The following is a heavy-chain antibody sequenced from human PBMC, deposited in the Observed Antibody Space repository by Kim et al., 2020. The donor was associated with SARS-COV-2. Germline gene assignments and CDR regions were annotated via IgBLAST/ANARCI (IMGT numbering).Heavy chain of an antibody. CDR2: IYYSGST. V-gene: IGHV4-59*01. CDR3: ARGFPRLRYFDWLPILDY. J-gene: IGHJ4*02. CDR1: GGSISSYY. Sequence: SETLSLTCTVSGGSISSYYWSWIRQPPGKGLEWIGYIYYSGSTNYNPSLKSRVTISVDTSKNQFSLKLSSVTAADTAVYYCARGFPRLRYFDWLPILDYWGQGTLVTVSS. D-gene: IGHD3-9*01.